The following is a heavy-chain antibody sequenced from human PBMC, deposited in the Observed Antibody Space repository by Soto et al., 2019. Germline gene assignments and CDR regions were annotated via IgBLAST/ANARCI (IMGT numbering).Heavy chain of an antibody. CDR1: GGSISSGGYY. V-gene: IGHV4-31*03. D-gene: IGHD2-2*01. CDR2: IYYSGST. J-gene: IGHJ6*02. Sequence: SETLSITCTVSGGSISSGGYYWSWIRQHPGKGLECIGYIYYSGSTYYNPSLKSRVTISVDTSKNQFSLKLSSVTAADTAVYYCARDQAPLYCSSTSCYRYGMDVWGQGTTVTVSS. CDR3: ARDQAPLYCSSTSCYRYGMDV.